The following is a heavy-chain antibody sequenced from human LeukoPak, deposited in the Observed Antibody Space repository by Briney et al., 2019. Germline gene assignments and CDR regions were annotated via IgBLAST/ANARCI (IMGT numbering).Heavy chain of an antibody. J-gene: IGHJ6*03. D-gene: IGHD3-16*01. CDR3: ARCRPDWGMDV. CDR1: GFTFRSYW. Sequence: GGSLRLSCAASGFTFRSYWMHWVRQAPGKGLVWVSRINSDGSSTNDADSVKGRFTMFRDNAKNTLYLQMNSLRAEDTAVYYCARCRPDWGMDVWGKGTTVTVSS. V-gene: IGHV3-74*01. CDR2: INSDGSST.